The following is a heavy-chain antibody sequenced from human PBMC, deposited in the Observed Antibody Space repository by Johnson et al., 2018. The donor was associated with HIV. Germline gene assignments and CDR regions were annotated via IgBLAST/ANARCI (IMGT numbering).Heavy chain of an antibody. V-gene: IGHV3-23*04. Sequence: MQLVESGGGLVQPGGSLRLSCAASGFTFSSYAMSWVRQAPEKGLEWVSAISGSGGSTYYADSVKGRFTISRDNSKNTLYLQMNSLRAGDTAVYYCARVWEGAFDIWGQGTMVTVSS. CDR3: ARVWEGAFDI. CDR2: ISGSGGST. CDR1: GFTFSSYA. D-gene: IGHD1-26*01. J-gene: IGHJ3*02.